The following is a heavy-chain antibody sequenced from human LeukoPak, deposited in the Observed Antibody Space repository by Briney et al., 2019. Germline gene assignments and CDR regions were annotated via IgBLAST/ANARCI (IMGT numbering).Heavy chain of an antibody. CDR1: GASISSFY. J-gene: IGHJ4*02. V-gene: IGHV4-59*08. CDR2: VYDSGSI. Sequence: SETLSLTCTVSGASISSFYWSWIRQPPGKGLEWIGYVYDSGSIKYNPSLRSRVTISVDTSKNQFSLNLSSVTAADTAVYYCTRHGPRRCSGGSCSKGYFDYWGQGTLVTVSP. CDR3: TRHGPRRCSGGSCSKGYFDY. D-gene: IGHD2-15*01.